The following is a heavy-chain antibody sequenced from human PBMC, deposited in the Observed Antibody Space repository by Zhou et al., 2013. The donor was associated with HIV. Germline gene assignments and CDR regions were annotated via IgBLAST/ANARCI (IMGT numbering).Heavy chain of an antibody. CDR1: GYTLADIS. J-gene: IGHJ6*03. CDR3: ARALSATWVGGGFYYMDV. CDR2: FDPEDGGA. Sequence: QVQLVQSGAEVKDPGASLVVSCKVSGYTLADISVHWVRQAPGKGLEWMGRFDPEDGGALYAETFQGRVTMAHHTQSDSAYMELGSLTSDDTAVYYCARALSATWVGGGFYYMDVWGKGTTITVS. D-gene: IGHD6-25*01. V-gene: IGHV1-24*01.